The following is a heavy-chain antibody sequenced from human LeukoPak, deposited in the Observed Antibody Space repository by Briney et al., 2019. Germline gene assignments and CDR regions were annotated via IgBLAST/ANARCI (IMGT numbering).Heavy chain of an antibody. CDR1: GGSFSGSY. V-gene: IGHV4-4*07. Sequence: PSETLSLTCAVYGGSFSGSYWSWIRQPAGKGLEWIGRIFSSGSTNYNPSLKSRVTMSVDTSKNQFSLKLSSVTAADTAEYFCARESRRSYCNEYWGQGTLVTVSS. J-gene: IGHJ4*02. D-gene: IGHD2-2*01. CDR2: IFSSGST. CDR3: ARESRRSYCNEY.